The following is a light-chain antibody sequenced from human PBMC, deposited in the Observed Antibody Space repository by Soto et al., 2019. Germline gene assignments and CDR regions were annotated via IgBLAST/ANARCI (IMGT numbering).Light chain of an antibody. CDR2: KAS. Sequence: DIQMTQSPSTLSASVGDRVTITCRASQSISSWLAWYQQKPGKAPKLLIYKASSLESGVPSRFSGSGSGTQFTLTISSLQPDDFATYYCQHYNNYLWTFDQGTKVEIK. CDR3: QHYNNYLWT. CDR1: QSISSW. J-gene: IGKJ1*01. V-gene: IGKV1-5*03.